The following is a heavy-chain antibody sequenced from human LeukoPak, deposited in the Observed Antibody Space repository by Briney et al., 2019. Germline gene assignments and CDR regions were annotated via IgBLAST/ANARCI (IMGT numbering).Heavy chain of an antibody. CDR1: GYTFTSYG. CDR3: ARDQWDIVVVPAATAVFDY. J-gene: IGHJ4*02. V-gene: IGHV1-18*01. Sequence: ASVKVSCKASGYTFTSYGISWVRQAPGQGLEWMGWIGGSNGNTNYAQKLQGRVTMTRDTSISTAYMELSRLRSDDTAVYYCARDQWDIVVVPAATAVFDYWGQGTLVTVSS. D-gene: IGHD2-2*01. CDR2: IGGSNGNT.